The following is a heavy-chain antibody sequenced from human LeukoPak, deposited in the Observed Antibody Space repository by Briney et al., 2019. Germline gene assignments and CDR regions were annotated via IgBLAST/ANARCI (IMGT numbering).Heavy chain of an antibody. CDR3: ARDESIIGDFWSGYRD. CDR2: IIPIFGTA. J-gene: IGHJ4*02. V-gene: IGHV1-69*05. Sequence: EASVKVSCKASGGTFSSYAISWVRQAPGQGLEWMGRIIPIFGTANYAQKFQGRVTIITEESTSTAYMELSSLRSEDTAVYYCARDESIIGDFWSGYRDWGQGTLVTVSS. D-gene: IGHD3-3*01. CDR1: GGTFSSYA.